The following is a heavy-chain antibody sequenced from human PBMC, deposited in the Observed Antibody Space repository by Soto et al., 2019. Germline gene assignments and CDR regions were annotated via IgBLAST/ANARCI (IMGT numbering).Heavy chain of an antibody. CDR1: GYSFTSYW. Sequence: GESLQISCKGSGYSFTSYWISWVRQMPGKGLEWMGRIDPSDSYTNYSPSFQGHVTISADKSISTAYLQWSSLKASGTAMYYCARRGYCSGGSCYSDAFDIWGQGTMVTVSS. CDR3: ARRGYCSGGSCYSDAFDI. J-gene: IGHJ3*02. D-gene: IGHD2-15*01. V-gene: IGHV5-10-1*01. CDR2: IDPSDSYT.